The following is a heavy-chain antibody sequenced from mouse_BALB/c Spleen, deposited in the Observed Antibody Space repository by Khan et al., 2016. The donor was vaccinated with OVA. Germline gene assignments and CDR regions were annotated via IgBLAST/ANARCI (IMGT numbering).Heavy chain of an antibody. V-gene: IGHV1S136*01. D-gene: IGHD2-1*01. CDR3: TRDVHCLQTWFAY. CDR1: GFKFTCYY. J-gene: IGHJ3*01. Sequence: VQLKQSGPELVKPGASVKLSCKASGFKFTCYYMHWVKQKPGQGLEWIGYIDPYNDYTKFNAKFKGKATLTSDKSSSTAYMELSSLTSEDSAIVVYTRDVHCLQTWFAYWGQGTLGTVSA. CDR2: IDPYNDYT.